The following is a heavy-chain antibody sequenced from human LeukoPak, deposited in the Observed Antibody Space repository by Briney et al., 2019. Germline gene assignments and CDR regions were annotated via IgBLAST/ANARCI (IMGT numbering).Heavy chain of an antibody. CDR1: GFTFSSYS. J-gene: IGHJ4*02. CDR2: ISSSSSTI. V-gene: IGHV3-48*01. CDR3: ARVGFEWELNY. Sequence: GGSLRLSCAASGFTFSSYSMNWVRQAPGKGLEWVSYISSSSSTIYYADSVKGRFTISRDNAKNSLYLQMNSLRAEDTAVYYCARVGFEWELNYWGQGTLVTVSS. D-gene: IGHD1-26*01.